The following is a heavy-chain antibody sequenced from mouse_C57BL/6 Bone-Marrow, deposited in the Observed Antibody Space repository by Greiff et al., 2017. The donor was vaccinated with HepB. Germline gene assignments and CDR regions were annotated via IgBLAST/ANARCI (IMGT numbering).Heavy chain of an antibody. Sequence: QVQLQQPGAELVKPGASVKLSCKASGYTFTSYWMHWVKQRPGQGLEWIGMIHPNSGSTNYNEKFKSKATLTVAKSSSTAYMQLSSLTSEDSAVYYCARSPMVTTYFDYWGQGTTLTVSS. V-gene: IGHV1-64*01. CDR3: ARSPMVTTYFDY. CDR2: IHPNSGST. D-gene: IGHD2-2*01. J-gene: IGHJ2*01. CDR1: GYTFTSYW.